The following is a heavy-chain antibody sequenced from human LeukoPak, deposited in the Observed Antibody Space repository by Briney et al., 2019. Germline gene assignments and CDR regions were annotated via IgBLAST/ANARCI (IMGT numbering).Heavy chain of an antibody. Sequence: ASVKVSCKASGYTFTSYDINWVRQATGQGLEWMGWMNPNSGNTGYAQKFQGRVTMTRNTSISTAYMELSSLRSEDTAVYYCAGSLYGSGSSLGWGQGTLVTVSS. D-gene: IGHD3-10*01. CDR3: AGSLYGSGSSLG. V-gene: IGHV1-8*01. J-gene: IGHJ4*02. CDR1: GYTFTSYD. CDR2: MNPNSGNT.